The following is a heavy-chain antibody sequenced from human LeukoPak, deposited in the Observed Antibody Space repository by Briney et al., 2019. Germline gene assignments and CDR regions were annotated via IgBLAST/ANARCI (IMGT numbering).Heavy chain of an antibody. CDR2: IYYSGST. J-gene: IGHJ4*02. CDR1: GGSIRRSTYY. CDR3: ARIYGGKRVGY. V-gene: IGHV4-39*01. D-gene: IGHD4-23*01. Sequence: PSETLSLTCTVSGGSIRRSTYYWGWIRQPPGKGLEWIGSIYYSGSTYYNPSLKSRVTISVDTSKNQFSLKLSSVTAADTAVCYCARIYGGKRVGYWVEGSLVTVSS.